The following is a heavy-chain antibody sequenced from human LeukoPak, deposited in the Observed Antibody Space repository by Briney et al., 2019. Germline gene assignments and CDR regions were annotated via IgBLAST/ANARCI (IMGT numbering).Heavy chain of an antibody. CDR2: IYTSGST. CDR3: ARGRWELPF. Sequence: SETLSLTCTVSGGFISSYYWSWIRQPPGKGLEWIGYIYTSGSTNYNPSLKSRVTISVDTSKNQFSLKLSSVTAADTAVYYCARGRWELPFWGQGTLVTVSS. CDR1: GGFISSYY. D-gene: IGHD1-26*01. J-gene: IGHJ4*02. V-gene: IGHV4-4*09.